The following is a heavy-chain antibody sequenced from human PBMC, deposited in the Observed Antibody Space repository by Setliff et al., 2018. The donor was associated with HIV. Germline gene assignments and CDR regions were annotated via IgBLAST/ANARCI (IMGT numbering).Heavy chain of an antibody. V-gene: IGHV4-38-2*02. CDR3: ARDIGDDGGLIDY. CDR1: GYSLSSGYY. CDR2: IYHSGST. J-gene: IGHJ4*02. D-gene: IGHD4-17*01. Sequence: PSETLSLTCIVSGYSLSSGYYWGWIRQPPGRGLEWIGSIYHSGSTYYNPSLKSRVSISVDTSKNQFSLKLSSVTAADTAVYYCARDIGDDGGLIDYWGQGTLVTVSS.